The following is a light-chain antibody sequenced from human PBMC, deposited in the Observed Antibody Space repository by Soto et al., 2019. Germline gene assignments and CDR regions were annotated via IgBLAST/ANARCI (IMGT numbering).Light chain of an antibody. V-gene: IGLV1-40*01. CDR1: SSNIGAGHD. Sequence: QSVLTQPPSVSVAPGQRATISCTGRSSNIGAGHDVHWYQQLPGTAPKLLIYANVNRPSGVPDRFSGSKSGTSASLAITGLQAEDEADYYCQSYDSSLSGVIFGGGTKLTVL. J-gene: IGLJ2*01. CDR3: QSYDSSLSGVI. CDR2: ANV.